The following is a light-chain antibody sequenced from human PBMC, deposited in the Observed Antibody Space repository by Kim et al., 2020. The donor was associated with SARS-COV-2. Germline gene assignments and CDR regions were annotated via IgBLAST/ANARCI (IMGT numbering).Light chain of an antibody. CDR2: YVS. CDR3: QQYLSSAPSVS. J-gene: IGKJ3*01. CDR1: ENIDRW. Sequence: VGDRVPITCRASENIDRWLAWYQQKPGKAPKLLIYYVSSLESGVPSRFSGSGSGTEFTLTISSLQPDDFATYFCQQYLSSAPSVSFGAGTKVDIK. V-gene: IGKV1-5*01.